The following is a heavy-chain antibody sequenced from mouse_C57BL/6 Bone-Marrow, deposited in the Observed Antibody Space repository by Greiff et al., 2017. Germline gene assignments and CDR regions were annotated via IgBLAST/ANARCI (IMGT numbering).Heavy chain of an antibody. CDR2: ISSGSSTI. CDR1: GFTFSDYG. J-gene: IGHJ3*01. D-gene: IGHD6-1*01. V-gene: IGHV5-17*01. CDR3: AGGAGQAWFAY. Sequence: EVKLMESGGGLVKPGGSLKLSCAASGFTFSDYGMHWVRQAPEKGLEWVAYISSGSSTIYYADTVKGRFTISRDNAKNTLFLQMTSLRSEDTAMYYCAGGAGQAWFAYWGQGTLVTVSA.